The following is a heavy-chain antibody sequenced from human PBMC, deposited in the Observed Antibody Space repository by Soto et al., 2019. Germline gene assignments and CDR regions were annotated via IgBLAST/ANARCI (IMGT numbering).Heavy chain of an antibody. D-gene: IGHD6-13*01. CDR3: ARDLSSSWYEYYYYYGMDV. CDR1: GFTFSDYY. V-gene: IGHV3-11*01. Sequence: QVQLVESGGGVVKPGGSLRLSCAASGFTFSDYYMSWIRQAPGKGLEWVSYMSSSGSTIYYADAVKGRFTISRDNPKNSLHLQMNSLRADETAVYYCARDLSSSWYEYYYYYGMDVWGQGTTVTGSS. CDR2: MSSSGSTI. J-gene: IGHJ6*02.